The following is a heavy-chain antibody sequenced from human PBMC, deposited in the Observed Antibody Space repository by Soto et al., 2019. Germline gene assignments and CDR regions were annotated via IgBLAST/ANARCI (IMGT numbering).Heavy chain of an antibody. J-gene: IGHJ5*02. CDR2: ISNSGGNI. D-gene: IGHD6-19*01. Sequence: GGSLRLSCVASGFTFSSYEMNWVRQAPGKGLEWISYISNSGGNIKYADSVKGRFSISRDNSKDSLYLQMNSLRAEDTAVYYCARLFSSGWYNWLDPWGQGA. CDR3: ARLFSSGWYNWLDP. CDR1: GFTFSSYE. V-gene: IGHV3-48*03.